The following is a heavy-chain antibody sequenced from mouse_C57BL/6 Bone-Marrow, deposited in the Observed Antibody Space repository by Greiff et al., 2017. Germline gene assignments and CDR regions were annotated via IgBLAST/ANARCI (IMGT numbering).Heavy chain of an antibody. Sequence: VQLQQSGPELARPWASVKISCQAFYTFSRRVHFAIRDTNFWMQWVKQRPGLGLEWIGAIYPGNGDTSYNQKFTGKARLTADKSTSTAYMHLSSLTSEDSAIYNCAWGSSYPYYAMDYWGQGTSVTVSS. V-gene: IGHV1-87*01. CDR3: SEDSAIYNCAWGSSYPYYAMDY. CDR2: GLGLEWIG. CDR1: YTFSRRVH. D-gene: IGHD1-1*01. J-gene: IGHJ4*01.